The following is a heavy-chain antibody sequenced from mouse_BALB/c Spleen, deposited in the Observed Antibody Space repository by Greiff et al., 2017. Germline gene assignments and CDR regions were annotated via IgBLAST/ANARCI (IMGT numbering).Heavy chain of an antibody. CDR2: ISSGGSYT. CDR3: ARNDGYYWYFDV. V-gene: IGHV5-9-3*01. D-gene: IGHD2-3*01. J-gene: IGHJ1*01. CDR1: GFTFSSYT. Sequence: EVQVVESGGGLVKPGGSLKLSCAASGFTFSSYTMSWVRQTPEKRLEWVATISSGGSYTYYPDSVKGRFTISRDNARNILYLQMSSLRSEDTAMYYCARNDGYYWYFDVWGAGTTVTVSS.